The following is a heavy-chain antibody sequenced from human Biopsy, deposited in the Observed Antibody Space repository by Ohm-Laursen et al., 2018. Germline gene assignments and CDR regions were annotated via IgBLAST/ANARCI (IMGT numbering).Heavy chain of an antibody. CDR1: GGSLSSYS. CDR3: ARAVDYYDPYYYYGLDV. Sequence: GTLSLTCAVSGGSLSSYSWSWIRQPPGKGLEWIGEINHRGSTNYNPSLKSRVTISVDTSKNQFSLKLRSVTAADTAVYYCARAVDYYDPYYYYGLDVWGQGTTVTVSS. CDR2: INHRGST. D-gene: IGHD3-16*01. J-gene: IGHJ6*02. V-gene: IGHV4-34*01.